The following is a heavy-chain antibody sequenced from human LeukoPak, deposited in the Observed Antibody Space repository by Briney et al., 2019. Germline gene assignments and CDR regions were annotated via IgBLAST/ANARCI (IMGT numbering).Heavy chain of an antibody. D-gene: IGHD2-2*01. CDR3: ARGNYAKYQILFFDY. CDR1: GFTFSGYA. V-gene: IGHV3-30*04. J-gene: IGHJ4*02. CDR2: ISYDGSTK. Sequence: PGGSLRLSCAASGFTFSGYAMHWVRQAPGKGLEWVAVISYDGSTKYYRDSVKGRFTISRDNSKDTLYLQMNSLRAEDTAVYYCARGNYAKYQILFFDYWGQGALLTVPS.